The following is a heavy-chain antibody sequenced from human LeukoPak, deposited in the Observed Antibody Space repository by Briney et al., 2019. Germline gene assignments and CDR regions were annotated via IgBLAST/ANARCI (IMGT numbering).Heavy chain of an antibody. D-gene: IGHD3-22*01. J-gene: IGHJ4*02. Sequence: GSLRLSCAASGFTFSSYTKNWVRQAPGKGLEWVSSISSSNSYIYYADSVKGRFTISRDNAKNSLYLQMNSLGAEDTALYHCARVGTYYYDSGAFDYWGQGTLVTVSS. V-gene: IGHV3-21*04. CDR2: ISSSNSYI. CDR3: ARVGTYYYDSGAFDY. CDR1: GFTFSSYT.